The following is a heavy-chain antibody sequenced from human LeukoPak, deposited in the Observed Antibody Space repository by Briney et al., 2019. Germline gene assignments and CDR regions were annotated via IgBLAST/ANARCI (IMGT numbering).Heavy chain of an antibody. V-gene: IGHV3-21*04. D-gene: IGHD3-16*02. Sequence: PGGSLRLSCAASGFTFSTYSMNWVRQAPGKGLEWVSSISSSSSYRYYADSVKGRFTIARDNAKNSLYLQMNSLRAEDTAVYFCVKEEAWGNYRYVEDWGQGTLVTVSS. CDR1: GFTFSTYS. J-gene: IGHJ4*02. CDR3: VKEEAWGNYRYVED. CDR2: ISSSSSYR.